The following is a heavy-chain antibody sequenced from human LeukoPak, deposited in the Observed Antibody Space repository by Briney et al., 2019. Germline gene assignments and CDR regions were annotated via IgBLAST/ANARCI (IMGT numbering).Heavy chain of an antibody. CDR3: ARDRPDPYYYHGMDV. J-gene: IGHJ6*02. Sequence: SETLSLTCTVSGGSISSYYWSWIRQPPGKGLEWIGYIYYSGSTNYNPSLKSRVTISVDTSKNQFSLKLSSVTAADTAVYYCARDRPDPYYYHGMDVWGQGTTVTVSS. CDR1: GGSISSYY. V-gene: IGHV4-59*12. CDR2: IYYSGST.